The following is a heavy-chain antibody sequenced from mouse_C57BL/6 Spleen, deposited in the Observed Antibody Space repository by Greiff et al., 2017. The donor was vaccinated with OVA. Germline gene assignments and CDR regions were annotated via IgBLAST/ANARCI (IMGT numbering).Heavy chain of an antibody. J-gene: IGHJ2*01. CDR2: IDPETGGT. D-gene: IGHD1-1*01. CDR1: GYTFTDYE. Sequence: QVHVKQSGAELVRPGASVTLSCKASGYTFTDYEMHWVKQTPVHGLEWIGAIDPETGGTAYNQKFKGKAILTADKSSSTAYMELRSLTSEDSAVYYCTRWGYYGSSRYFDYWGQGTTLTVSS. V-gene: IGHV1-15*01. CDR3: TRWGYYGSSRYFDY.